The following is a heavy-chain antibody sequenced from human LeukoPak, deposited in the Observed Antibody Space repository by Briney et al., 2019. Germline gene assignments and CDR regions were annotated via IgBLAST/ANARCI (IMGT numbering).Heavy chain of an antibody. CDR3: ARGTDSDY. Sequence: PGGSLRLSCAASGFTFSAYSMNWVRQAPGKGLEWVSPITSRSNHIDYADSVKGRFTISRDNAKNSLYLQMNSLRAEDTAVYYCARGTDSDYWGQGTLVTVSS. J-gene: IGHJ4*02. CDR2: ITSRSNHI. D-gene: IGHD1-14*01. V-gene: IGHV3-21*04. CDR1: GFTFSAYS.